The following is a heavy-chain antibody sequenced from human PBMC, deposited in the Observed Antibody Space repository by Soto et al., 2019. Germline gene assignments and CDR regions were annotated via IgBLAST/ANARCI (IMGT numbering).Heavy chain of an antibody. CDR3: NSLRAEDTAVYYCAKYSSGWYYFDY. V-gene: IGHV4-59*01. J-gene: IGHJ4*02. Sequence: SETLSLTCTVSGGSISSYYWSWILQPPGKRLEWIWYIYYSGSTNYNPSLKSRVTISVETDKNQFYLKMSSVSSALRLYLKMNSLRAEDTAVYYCAKYSSGWYYFDYWGQGSLVTSPQ. CDR2: IYYSGST. CDR1: GGSISSYY. D-gene: IGHD6-19*01.